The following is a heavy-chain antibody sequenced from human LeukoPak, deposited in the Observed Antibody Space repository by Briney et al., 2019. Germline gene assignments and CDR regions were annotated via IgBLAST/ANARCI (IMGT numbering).Heavy chain of an antibody. V-gene: IGHV3-30-3*01. CDR3: ARGSDYGDSLHYFDY. J-gene: IGHJ4*02. D-gene: IGHD4-17*01. Sequence: PGRSLRLSCAASGFTFSLYAIHWVRQAPGKGLEWVAVISYDGNNKDCADSVKGRFTISRDNSKNTLYLQMNSLRLGDSAVYYCARGSDYGDSLHYFDYWGQGTLVTVSS. CDR2: ISYDGNNK. CDR1: GFTFSLYA.